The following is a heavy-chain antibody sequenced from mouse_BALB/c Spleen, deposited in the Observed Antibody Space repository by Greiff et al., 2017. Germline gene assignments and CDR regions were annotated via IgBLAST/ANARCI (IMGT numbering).Heavy chain of an antibody. CDR1: GYTFTSYW. CDR3: ARTGTGYFDV. CDR2: INPSNGRT. D-gene: IGHD4-1*01. J-gene: IGHJ1*01. Sequence: VQLQQPGAELVKPGASVKLSCKASGYTFTSYWMHWVKQRPGQGLEWIGEINPSNGRTNYNEKFKSKATLTVDKSSSTAYMQLSSLTSEDSAVYYCARTGTGYFDVWGAGTTVTVSS. V-gene: IGHV1S81*02.